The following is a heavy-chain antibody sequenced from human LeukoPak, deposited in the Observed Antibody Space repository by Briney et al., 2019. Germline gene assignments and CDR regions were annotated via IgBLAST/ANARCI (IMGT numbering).Heavy chain of an antibody. Sequence: PSETLSLTXAVYGGSFSGYYWSWIRQPPGKGLEWIGEINHSGSTNYNPSLKSRVTISVDTSKNQFSLKLSSVTAADTAVYYCARGSNWNYVYYYYYMDVWGKGTTVTVSS. CDR1: GGSFSGYY. V-gene: IGHV4-34*01. D-gene: IGHD1-7*01. CDR3: ARGSNWNYVYYYYYMDV. CDR2: INHSGST. J-gene: IGHJ6*03.